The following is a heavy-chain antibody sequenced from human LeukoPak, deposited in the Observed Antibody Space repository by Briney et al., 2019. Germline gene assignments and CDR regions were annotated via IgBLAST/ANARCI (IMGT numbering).Heavy chain of an antibody. V-gene: IGHV3-48*04. CDR3: ATSQYSSSQMDYFDY. Sequence: GGSLRLSCAASGFTFSNSSMNWVRQAPGKGLEWLSYISGSTRTIYYADSVKGRFTISRDNAKNSLYLQMNSLRAEDTAVYYCATSQYSSSQMDYFDYWGRGTLVTVSS. J-gene: IGHJ4*02. CDR2: ISGSTRTI. D-gene: IGHD6-6*01. CDR1: GFTFSNSS.